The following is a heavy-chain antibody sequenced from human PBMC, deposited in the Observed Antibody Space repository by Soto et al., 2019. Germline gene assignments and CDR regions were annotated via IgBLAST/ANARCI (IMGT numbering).Heavy chain of an antibody. CDR3: ARDPTTVTPDAFDI. CDR2: IYYSGST. J-gene: IGHJ3*02. Sequence: SETLSLTCTVSGGSISSGGYYWSWIRQHPGKGLEWIGYIYYSGSTYYNPSLKSRVTISVDTSKNLFSLKLSSVTAAVTVVYYCARDPTTVTPDAFDIWGQGTMVTVSS. CDR1: GGSISSGGYY. D-gene: IGHD4-17*01. V-gene: IGHV4-31*03.